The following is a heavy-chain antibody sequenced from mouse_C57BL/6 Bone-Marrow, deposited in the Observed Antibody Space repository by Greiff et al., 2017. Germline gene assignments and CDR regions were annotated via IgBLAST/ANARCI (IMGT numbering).Heavy chain of an antibody. D-gene: IGHD1-1*01. CDR2: ISSGGSYT. V-gene: IGHV5-6*02. Sequence: DVKLVESGGDLVKPGGSLKLSCAASGFTFSSYGMSWVRQTPDKRLEWVATISSGGSYTYYPDSVKGRFTISRDNAKNTLYLQMSSLKSEDTAMYYCARRPYYYGRGYWYFDVWGTGTTVTVSS. J-gene: IGHJ1*03. CDR3: ARRPYYYGRGYWYFDV. CDR1: GFTFSSYG.